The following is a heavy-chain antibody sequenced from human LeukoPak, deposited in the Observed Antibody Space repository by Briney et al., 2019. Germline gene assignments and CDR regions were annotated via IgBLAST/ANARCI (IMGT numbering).Heavy chain of an antibody. J-gene: IGHJ4*02. CDR1: GYTFTGYY. CDR2: INPNSGGT. D-gene: IGHD3-9*01. Sequence: ASVKGSCEASGYTFTGYYMHWGRQAPGQRLEWMGWINPNSGGTKYAQKFQGRVTMTRDTSISTAYMEVSRLTSDDTAVYYCARRVVLTAYDYWGQGTLVTVSS. V-gene: IGHV1-2*02. CDR3: ARRVVLTAYDY.